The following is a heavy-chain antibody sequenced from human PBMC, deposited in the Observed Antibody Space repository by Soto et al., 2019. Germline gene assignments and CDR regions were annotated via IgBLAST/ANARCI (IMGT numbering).Heavy chain of an antibody. V-gene: IGHV3-30-3*01. CDR1: GFTFSSYS. CDR3: ARGRTVRDHDDFDL. Sequence: QVPLVESGGGVVQPGRSLRLSCAASGFTFSSYSMHWVRQAPGKGLEWVAAMSYDGNSKYFADSVKGRFTIARENSKNTLSLQMNSLGAEDSAVYYCARGRTVRDHDDFDLWGQGTLVTVSS. J-gene: IGHJ4*02. D-gene: IGHD2-21*01. CDR2: MSYDGNSK.